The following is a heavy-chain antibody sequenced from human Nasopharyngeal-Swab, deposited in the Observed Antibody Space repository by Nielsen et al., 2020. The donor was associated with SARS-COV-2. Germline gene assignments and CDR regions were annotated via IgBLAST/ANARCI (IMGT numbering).Heavy chain of an antibody. J-gene: IGHJ3*01. V-gene: IGHV3-7*01. CDR3: VRDQYATGGDAFDL. Sequence: GESLKISCAASGFTFSSYWMYWVRQAPGKGLEWVANIKQDGNQKDYMDSVRGRFTISRDNAKNSLYLQMNSLRAEDTALYYCVRDQYATGGDAFDLWGRGTMVTVSS. CDR2: IKQDGNQK. CDR1: GFTFSSYW. D-gene: IGHD2-8*01.